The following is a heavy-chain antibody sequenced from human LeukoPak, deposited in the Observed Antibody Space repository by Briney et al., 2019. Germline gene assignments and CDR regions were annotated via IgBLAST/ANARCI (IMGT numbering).Heavy chain of an antibody. V-gene: IGHV3-74*01. CDR1: GFTFNSYW. J-gene: IGHJ4*02. Sequence: QPGGSLRLSCAAAGFTFNSYWMHWVRQAPGKGLVWVSRINSDGSSTSYADSVKGRFTISRDNAKNTLYLQMNSLRAEDTAVYYCASDYCSGGSCYVDYWGQGTLVTVSS. D-gene: IGHD2-15*01. CDR3: ASDYCSGGSCYVDY. CDR2: INSDGSST.